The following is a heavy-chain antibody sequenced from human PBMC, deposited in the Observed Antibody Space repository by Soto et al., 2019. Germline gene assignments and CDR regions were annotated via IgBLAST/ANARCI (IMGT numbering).Heavy chain of an antibody. CDR2: ISSSSSYI. Sequence: VQLVESGGGLVKPGGSLRLSCAASGFTFSSYSMNWVRQAPGKGLEWVSSISSSSSYIYYADSVKGRFTISRDNAKNSLYLQMNSLRAEDTAVYYCARNRSYSSSPFDYWGQGTLVTVSS. CDR1: GFTFSSYS. V-gene: IGHV3-21*01. D-gene: IGHD6-6*01. J-gene: IGHJ4*02. CDR3: ARNRSYSSSPFDY.